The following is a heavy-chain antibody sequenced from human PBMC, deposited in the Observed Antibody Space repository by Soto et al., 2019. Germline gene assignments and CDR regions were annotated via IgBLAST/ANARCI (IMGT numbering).Heavy chain of an antibody. D-gene: IGHD2-2*01. J-gene: IGHJ6*02. CDR3: ARDFSTSSFGMDV. CDR1: GGSFRSHH. Sequence: QVQLVQSGAEVKKPGSSVRVSCKASGGSFRSHHISWVRQPPGQGLEWMGGIVPIFGTVNYAQKFQGRVIITADESTSTAYMELSSLTSEDSAMYYCARDFSTSSFGMDVWGQGATVIVSS. CDR2: IVPIFGTV. V-gene: IGHV1-69*01.